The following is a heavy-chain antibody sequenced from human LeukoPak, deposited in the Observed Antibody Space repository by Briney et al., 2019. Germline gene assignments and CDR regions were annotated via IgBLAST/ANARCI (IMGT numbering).Heavy chain of an antibody. CDR3: ARDSGYSYGPYYYGMDV. J-gene: IGHJ6*02. Sequence: PGGSLRLSCAASGFTFSSYWMSWVRQAPGKGLEWVANIKQDGSEKYYVDSVKGRFTISRDNAKNSLYLQMNSLRAEDTAVYYCARDSGYSYGPYYYGMDVWGQGTTVTVS. D-gene: IGHD5-18*01. CDR1: GFTFSSYW. V-gene: IGHV3-7*01. CDR2: IKQDGSEK.